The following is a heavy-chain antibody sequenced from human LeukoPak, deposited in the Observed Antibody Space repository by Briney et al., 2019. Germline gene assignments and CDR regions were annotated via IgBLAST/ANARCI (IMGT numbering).Heavy chain of an antibody. CDR2: ISAYNGNT. CDR1: GYTFTSYG. CDR3: ARGIDSASPPLGTFEI. Sequence: GASVKVSCKASGYTFTSYGITWVRQAPGQGLEWVGWISAYNGNTNYEQKLQGRVTMTRDTSTSTVYMELRSLRSDDTAAYYCARGIDSASPPLGTFEIWGQGTMVTVSS. D-gene: IGHD1-26*01. V-gene: IGHV1-18*04. J-gene: IGHJ3*02.